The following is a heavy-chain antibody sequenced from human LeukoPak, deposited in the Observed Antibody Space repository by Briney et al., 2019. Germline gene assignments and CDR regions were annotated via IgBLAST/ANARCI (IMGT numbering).Heavy chain of an antibody. D-gene: IGHD6-19*01. CDR1: GFTFSRHW. Sequence: GGSLRLSCAASGFTFSRHWMSWVRQPPGKGLERVAHMNQDGSAIYSIDSVKCRSTIARDNKNNSLYLHMSGLTVAHTAVYYCARTVPGHPDDYFDYWGQGTLVTVSS. CDR3: ARTVPGHPDDYFDY. CDR2: MNQDGSAI. J-gene: IGHJ4*02. V-gene: IGHV3-7*01.